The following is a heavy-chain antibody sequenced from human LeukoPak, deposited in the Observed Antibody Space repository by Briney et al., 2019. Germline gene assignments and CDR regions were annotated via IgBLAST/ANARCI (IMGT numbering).Heavy chain of an antibody. CDR3: ASQKGYLSFDY. D-gene: IGHD2-2*01. CDR1: GGYFSGYY. Sequence: SETLSLTCGVYGGYFSGYYWSWIRHPPGKGLEWIGEINHSGSTNFNPSLKSRVTILVDASKSQVSLELSSVSAADTAVYYCASQKGYLSFDYWGQGTLVTVSS. V-gene: IGHV4-34*01. CDR2: INHSGST. J-gene: IGHJ4*02.